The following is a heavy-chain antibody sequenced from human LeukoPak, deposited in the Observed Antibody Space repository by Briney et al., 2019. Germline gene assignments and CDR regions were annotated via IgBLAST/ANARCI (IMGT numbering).Heavy chain of an antibody. CDR3: ARQRYNWNAVDDAFAI. D-gene: IGHD1-1*01. V-gene: IGHV1-2*02. J-gene: IGHJ3*02. Sequence: ASVKVSCKASGYTFTGYYMHWVRQAPGQGLEWIGWINPNSAGTNYAQKFQGTVTMTSDTSISTAYMELSRLRSDDTDVYYCARQRYNWNAVDDAFAIWGEGTMVTASS. CDR2: INPNSAGT. CDR1: GYTFTGYY.